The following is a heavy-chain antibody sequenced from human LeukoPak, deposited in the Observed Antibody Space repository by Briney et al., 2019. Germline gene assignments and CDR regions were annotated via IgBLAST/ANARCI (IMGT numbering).Heavy chain of an antibody. CDR3: TRGTAEAGTVDYFDY. D-gene: IGHD6-19*01. V-gene: IGHV3-49*04. CDR1: GFTFGDYA. CDR2: IRSKAYGGTT. Sequence: GGSLRLSCTASGFTFGDYAMSWVRQAPGKGLEWVGFIRSKAYGGTTEYAASVKGRFTISRDDSKSIAYLQMNSLKTEDTAVYYCTRGTAEAGTVDYFDYWGQGTLVTVSS. J-gene: IGHJ4*02.